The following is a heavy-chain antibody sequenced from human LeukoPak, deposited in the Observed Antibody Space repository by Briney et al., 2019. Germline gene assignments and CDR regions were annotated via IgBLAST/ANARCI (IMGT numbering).Heavy chain of an antibody. J-gene: IGHJ4*02. CDR3: ARGSSSWYPPRY. V-gene: IGHV4-59*01. CDR1: GGSISSYY. CDR2: IYYSGST. Sequence: SETLSLTCTVSGGSISSYYWSWIRQPPGKGLEWIGYIYYSGSTNYNPSLKSRVTISVDTSKNQFSLKLSSVTAADTAVYYCARGSSSWYPPRYWGQGTLVTVSS. D-gene: IGHD6-13*01.